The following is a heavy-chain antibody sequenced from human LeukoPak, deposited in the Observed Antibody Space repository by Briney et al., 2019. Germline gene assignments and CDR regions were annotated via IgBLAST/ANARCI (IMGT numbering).Heavy chain of an antibody. CDR3: ARGLNRNDYSDYGY. CDR2: IYHSGST. D-gene: IGHD4-11*01. Sequence: PSETLSLTCTVSGGSISSGGYYWSWIRQPPGKGLEWIGYIYHSGSTYYNPSLKSRVTISVDTSKNQFSLKLSSVTAADTAVYYCARGLNRNDYSDYGYWGQGTLVTVSS. V-gene: IGHV4-61*08. CDR1: GGSISSGGYY. J-gene: IGHJ4*02.